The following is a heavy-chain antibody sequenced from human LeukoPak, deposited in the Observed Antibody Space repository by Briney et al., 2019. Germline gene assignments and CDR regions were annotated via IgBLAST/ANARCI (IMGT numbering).Heavy chain of an antibody. J-gene: IGHJ4*02. CDR1: GFTFSSYG. V-gene: IGHV3-23*01. D-gene: IGHD3-22*01. Sequence: PGGSLRLSCAASGFTFSSYGMSWVRQAPGKGLEWVSAISGSGGSTYYADSVKGRFTISRDNSKNTLYLQMNSLRAEDTAVYYCAKDQGEMIVVVSFDYWGQGTLVTVSS. CDR3: AKDQGEMIVVVSFDY. CDR2: ISGSGGST.